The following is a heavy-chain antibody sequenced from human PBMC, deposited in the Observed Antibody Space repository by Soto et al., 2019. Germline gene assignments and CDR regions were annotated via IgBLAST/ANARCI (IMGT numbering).Heavy chain of an antibody. CDR3: TRHETDY. CDR2: ITDTGGDA. CDR1: GITFRSRA. J-gene: IGHJ4*02. Sequence: GGSLRLSCVASGITFRSRAMSWVRQAPGEGLEWVAVITDTGGDAKYADSVRGRFTISRDNSKNTLYLQMNSLKTEDTAVYYCTRHETDYWGQGTLVTVSS. V-gene: IGHV3-23*01.